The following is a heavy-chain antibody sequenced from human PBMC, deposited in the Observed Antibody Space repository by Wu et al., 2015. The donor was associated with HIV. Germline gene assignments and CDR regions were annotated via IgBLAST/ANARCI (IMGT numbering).Heavy chain of an antibody. V-gene: IGHV1-8*01. CDR2: MNPNSGNT. D-gene: IGHD2/OR15-2a*01. CDR3: ARGAVFPPLGY. J-gene: IGHJ4*02. Sequence: QDQLVQSGAEVKKPGASVKVSCKASGYTFSSYGISWVRQAPRQGLEWMGWMNPNSGNTGYAQKFRGRFTMSRNTSINTAYMELSSLTSDDTAVYYCARGAVFPPLGYWGQGTLVTVSS. CDR1: GYTFSSYG.